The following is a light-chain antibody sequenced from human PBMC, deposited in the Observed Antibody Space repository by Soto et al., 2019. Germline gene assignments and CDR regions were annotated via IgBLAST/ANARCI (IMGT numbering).Light chain of an antibody. V-gene: IGKV3-20*01. CDR1: QSVSSSY. CDR3: QQYHDWPLT. CDR2: GAS. J-gene: IGKJ4*01. Sequence: EIVLTQSPGTLSLSPGERATLSCRASQSVSSSYLAWYQQKPGQAPRLLIYGASSRATGIPDRFRGSGSGTDFTLTISSLQSEDFAVYYCQQYHDWPLTFGGGTKVDIK.